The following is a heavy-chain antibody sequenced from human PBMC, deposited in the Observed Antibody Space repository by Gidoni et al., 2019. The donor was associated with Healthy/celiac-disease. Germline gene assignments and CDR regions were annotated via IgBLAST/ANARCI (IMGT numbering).Heavy chain of an antibody. V-gene: IGHV4-39*07. D-gene: IGHD4-4*01. J-gene: IGHJ4*02. Sequence: QLQLQESGPGLVKPSATLSLPCTVPGGSISSSSYSWGWIRQPPGKGLEWIGSIYYSGSTYYNPSLKSRVTISVDTSKNQFSLKLSSVTAADTAVYYCAREDPSDYSNYGIVGMFDYWGQGTLVTVSS. CDR3: AREDPSDYSNYGIVGMFDY. CDR1: GGSISSSSYS. CDR2: IYYSGST.